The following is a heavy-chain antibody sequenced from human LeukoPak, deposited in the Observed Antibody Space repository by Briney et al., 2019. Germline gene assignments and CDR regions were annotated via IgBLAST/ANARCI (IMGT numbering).Heavy chain of an antibody. CDR2: IRSKANSYAT. CDR3: TRLGYCSSTSCYEGDY. V-gene: IGHV3-73*01. D-gene: IGHD2-2*01. Sequence: PGGSLRLSCAASGFTFSGSAMHWVRQASGEGLEWVGRIRSKANSYATAYAASVKGRFTISRDDSKNTAYLQMNSLKTEDTAVYYCTRLGYCSSTSCYEGDYWGQGTLVTVSS. CDR1: GFTFSGSA. J-gene: IGHJ4*02.